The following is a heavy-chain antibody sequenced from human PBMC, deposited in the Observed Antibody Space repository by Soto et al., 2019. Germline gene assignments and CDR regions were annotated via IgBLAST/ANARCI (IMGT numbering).Heavy chain of an antibody. Sequence: QVTLKESGPTLVKPTQTLTLTCTFSGFSLTTSGEGVGWIRQPQGKAPEWLAVVYWDDNKRYSTSLNNRLTITKVTSNNEVVLTMTNMDPVDTATYYCVHRRPFSHNRMSGWFDPWGQGILVTVSS. J-gene: IGHJ5*02. V-gene: IGHV2-5*02. D-gene: IGHD3-3*01. CDR2: VYWDDNK. CDR3: VHRRPFSHNRMSGWFDP. CDR1: GFSLTTSGEG.